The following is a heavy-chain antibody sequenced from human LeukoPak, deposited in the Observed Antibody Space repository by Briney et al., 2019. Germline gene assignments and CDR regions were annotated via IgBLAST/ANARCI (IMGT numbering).Heavy chain of an antibody. D-gene: IGHD2-2*01. CDR3: ARGPPAKPGTGYYYGMDV. J-gene: IGHJ6*02. Sequence: SETLSLTCTVSGGSISSSSYYWGWIRQPPGKGLEWIGSIYYSGSTYYNPSLKSRVTISVDTSKNQFSLKLSSVTAADTAVYYCARGPPAKPGTGYYYGMDVWGQGTTVTVSS. V-gene: IGHV4-39*01. CDR1: GGSISSSSYY. CDR2: IYYSGST.